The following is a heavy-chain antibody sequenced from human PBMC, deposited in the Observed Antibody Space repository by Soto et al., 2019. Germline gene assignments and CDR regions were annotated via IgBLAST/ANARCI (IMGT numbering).Heavy chain of an antibody. CDR1: GGSFSGYY. J-gene: IGHJ6*02. V-gene: IGHV4-34*01. CDR2: INHSGST. Sequence: SETLSLTCAVYGGSFSGYYWSWIRQPPGKGLEWIGEINHSGSTNYNPSLKSRVTISVDTSKNQFSLKLSSVTAADTAVYYCARGPYYGSGSPWQNYYYYGMDVWGQGTLVTVSS. CDR3: ARGPYYGSGSPWQNYYYYGMDV. D-gene: IGHD3-10*01.